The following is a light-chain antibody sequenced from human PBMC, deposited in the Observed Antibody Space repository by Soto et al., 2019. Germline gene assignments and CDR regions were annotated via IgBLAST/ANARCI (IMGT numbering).Light chain of an antibody. CDR2: GDS. J-gene: IGLJ1*01. CDR3: QSSDSRLSGSDV. V-gene: IGLV1-40*01. CDR1: SSNIGAGYD. Sequence: QSVLTQPPSVSGAPGQRVTISCTGSSSNIGAGYDVNWYQQLPGTAPKLLIFGDSNRPSGVPDRFSGSKSGTSASLAITGLQAHDEADYYCQSSDSRLSGSDVFGTGTKVTVL.